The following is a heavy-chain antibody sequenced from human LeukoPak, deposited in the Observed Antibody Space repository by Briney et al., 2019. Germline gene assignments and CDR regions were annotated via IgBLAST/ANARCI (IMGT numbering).Heavy chain of an antibody. V-gene: IGHV5-51*01. CDR2: IYPGDSDT. CDR3: ARHVHSSSSPPSGMDV. D-gene: IGHD6-6*01. Sequence: GESLKISCKGSGYSFTSYWIGWVRQMPGKGLEWMGIIYPGDSDTRYSPSFQGQVTISADKSISTAYLQWSSLEASDTAMYYCARHVHSSSSPPSGMDVWGQGTTVTVSS. J-gene: IGHJ6*02. CDR1: GYSFTSYW.